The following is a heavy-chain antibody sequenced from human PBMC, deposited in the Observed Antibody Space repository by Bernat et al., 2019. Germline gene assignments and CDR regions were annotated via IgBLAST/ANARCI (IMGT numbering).Heavy chain of an antibody. J-gene: IGHJ2*01. CDR3: AKDGALNPTLRYFDL. CDR2: ISYDGSNK. Sequence: QVQLVESGGGVVQPGRSLRLSCTASGFTFSSYGIHWVRQAPGKGLEWVAVISYDGSNKYYADSVKGRFTISRDNSKNTLYLQMNSLRAEDTAVYYCAKDGALNPTLRYFDLWGRGTLVTVSS. V-gene: IGHV3-30*18. CDR1: GFTFSSYG. D-gene: IGHD2-15*01.